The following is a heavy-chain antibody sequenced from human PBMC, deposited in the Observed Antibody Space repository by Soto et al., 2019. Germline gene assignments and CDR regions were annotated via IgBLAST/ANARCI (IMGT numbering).Heavy chain of an antibody. Sequence: QVQLVESGGGVVQPGRSLGLSCAASGFTFSSYGMHWVRQAPGKGLEWVAVIWYDGSNKYYADSVKGRFTISRDNSKNTLYLQMYSLRAEDTAVYYCARAPTYYYHSSAFDIWGQGTMVTVSS. D-gene: IGHD3-22*01. J-gene: IGHJ3*02. CDR3: ARAPTYYYHSSAFDI. V-gene: IGHV3-33*01. CDR2: IWYDGSNK. CDR1: GFTFSSYG.